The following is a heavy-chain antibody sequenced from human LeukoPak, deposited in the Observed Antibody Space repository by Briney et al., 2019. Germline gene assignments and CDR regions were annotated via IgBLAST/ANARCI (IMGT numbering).Heavy chain of an antibody. Sequence: GASVQVSCKASGGTFSRYAFSLLGLAPAHGLEWMGGIIAIFGTANYAQKFQGRVTITADESTSTAYMELSSLRSEDTAVYYCASHFGVRPFDYWGQGTLVTVSS. CDR1: GGTFSRYA. CDR2: IIAIFGTA. V-gene: IGHV1-69*13. CDR3: ASHFGVRPFDY. J-gene: IGHJ4*02. D-gene: IGHD3-10*01.